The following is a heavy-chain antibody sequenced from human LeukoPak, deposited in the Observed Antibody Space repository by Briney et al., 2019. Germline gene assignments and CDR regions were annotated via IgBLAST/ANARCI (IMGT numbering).Heavy chain of an antibody. V-gene: IGHV3-30-3*01. CDR1: GLTFSSYA. CDR2: ISYVGSNK. J-gene: IGHJ4*02. D-gene: IGHD3-9*01. CDR3: ARMGKEDILTGYYHYDY. Sequence: GGSLRLSCAASGLTFSSYAMHWVRQAPGKGLEWVAAISYVGSNKYYADSVKARFTIYRDNSMNTLYLQMNSLRAEDTAVYYCARMGKEDILTGYYHYDYWGQGTLVTVSS.